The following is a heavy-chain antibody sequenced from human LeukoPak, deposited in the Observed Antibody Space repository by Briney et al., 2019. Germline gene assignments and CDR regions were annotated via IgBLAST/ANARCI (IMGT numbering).Heavy chain of an antibody. CDR1: GFTVSRNY. Sequence: GGSLRLSCAASGFTVSRNYVTWVRQAPGKGLEWVSSISSKSGYIHYADSVKGRFIISRDNAKNSLSLQMNSLRAEDTAVYYCARVRTAYYPDYWGQGTLVTVSS. J-gene: IGHJ4*02. CDR3: ARVRTAYYPDY. CDR2: ISSKSGYI. V-gene: IGHV3-21*01. D-gene: IGHD3/OR15-3a*01.